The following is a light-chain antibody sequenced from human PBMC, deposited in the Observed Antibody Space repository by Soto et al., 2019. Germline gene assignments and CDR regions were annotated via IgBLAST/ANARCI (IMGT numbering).Light chain of an antibody. CDR2: YDD. V-gene: IGLV3-21*04. CDR1: NIGIKS. CDR3: QVWDSSSDPYV. Sequence: SYELTQPPSVSMAPGKTARITCGGNNIGIKSVHWYQQKPGQAPVLVIYYDDDRPSGIPERFSGSNSGNTATLTISRVEAGDEADYYCQVWDSSSDPYVFGTGTKLTVL. J-gene: IGLJ1*01.